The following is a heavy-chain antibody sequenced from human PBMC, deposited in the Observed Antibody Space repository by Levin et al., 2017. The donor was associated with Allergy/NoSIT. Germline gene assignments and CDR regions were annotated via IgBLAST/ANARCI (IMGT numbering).Heavy chain of an antibody. CDR1: GFTFSSYA. D-gene: IGHD6-19*01. V-gene: IGHV3-23*01. CDR2: ISGSGGST. J-gene: IGHJ4*02. CDR3: AKGSGWYPFDY. Sequence: GESLKISCAASGFTFSSYAMSWVRQAPGKGLEWVSAISGSGGSTYYADSVKGRFTISRDNSKNTLYLQMNSLRAEDTAVYYCAKGSGWYPFDYWGQGTLVTVSS.